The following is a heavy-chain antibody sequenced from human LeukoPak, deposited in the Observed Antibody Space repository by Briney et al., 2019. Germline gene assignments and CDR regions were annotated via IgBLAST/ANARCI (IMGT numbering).Heavy chain of an antibody. V-gene: IGHV4-59*08. J-gene: IGHJ4*02. CDR1: GGSISNYY. Sequence: PSETLSLTCTVSGGSISNYYWSWIRQPPGRGLEWIGYIYYSGITNYNHSLKSQVTISVDTSKSQFSLKLSSVTAADTAVYYCARSPVSYDSSGSRIRPPWPMSLDFDYWGQGTLVTVSS. CDR2: IYYSGIT. CDR3: ARSPVSYDSSGSRIRPPWPMSLDFDY. D-gene: IGHD3-22*01.